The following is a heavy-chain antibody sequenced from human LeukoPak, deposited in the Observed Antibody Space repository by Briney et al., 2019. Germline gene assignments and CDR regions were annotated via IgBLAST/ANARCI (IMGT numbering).Heavy chain of an antibody. V-gene: IGHV3-30-3*01. J-gene: IGHJ4*02. Sequence: GGSLRLSCAASGFTFSSYAMHWVRQAPGKGLEWVAVISYDGSNKYYADSVEGRFTISRDNSKNTLYLQMDSLRAEDTAVYYCARGFEYLDYWGQGTLVTVSS. CDR2: ISYDGSNK. CDR1: GFTFSSYA. D-gene: IGHD6-6*01. CDR3: ARGFEYLDY.